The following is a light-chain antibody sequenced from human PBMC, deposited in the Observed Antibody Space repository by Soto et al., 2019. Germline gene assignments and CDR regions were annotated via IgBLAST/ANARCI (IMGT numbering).Light chain of an antibody. CDR3: CSYAGDITWV. V-gene: IGLV2-23*02. J-gene: IGLJ3*02. CDR2: GVS. Sequence: QSALTQPASVSGSPGQSITISCTGTSSDVGSYNLVSWYQQHPGKAPKLMIYGVSKRPSGVSNRFSGSKSGNTASLTISGLQAEDEADYYCCSYAGDITWVFGGGTKLTVL. CDR1: SSDVGSYNL.